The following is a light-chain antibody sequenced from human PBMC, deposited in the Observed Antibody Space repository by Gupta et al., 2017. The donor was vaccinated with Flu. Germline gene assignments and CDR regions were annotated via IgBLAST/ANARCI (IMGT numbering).Light chain of an antibody. CDR1: QSISSY. Sequence: GDRVTITCRASQSISSYLNWYQQKPGKAPKLLIYAASSLQSGVPSRFSGSGSETDFTLTISSLQPEDFATYYCQQSYSTPRTFGGGTKVEIK. CDR3: QQSYSTPRT. CDR2: AAS. V-gene: IGKV1-39*01. J-gene: IGKJ4*01.